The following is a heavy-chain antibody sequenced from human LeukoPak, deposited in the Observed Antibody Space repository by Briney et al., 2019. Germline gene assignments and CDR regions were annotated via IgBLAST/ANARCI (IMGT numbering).Heavy chain of an antibody. J-gene: IGHJ5*02. CDR1: GGSISSYY. Sequence: SETLSLTCTVSGGSISSYYWSWIRQPPGKGLEWIGYIYYSGSTNYNPSLKSRVTISVDTSKNQFSLKLSSVTAADTAVYYCAKGDPFRAGWFDPWGQGILVTVSS. CDR3: AKGDPFRAGWFDP. V-gene: IGHV4-59*12. D-gene: IGHD6-13*01. CDR2: IYYSGST.